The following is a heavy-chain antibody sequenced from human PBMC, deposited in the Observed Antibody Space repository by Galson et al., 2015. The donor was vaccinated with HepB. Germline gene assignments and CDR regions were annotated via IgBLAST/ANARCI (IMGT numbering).Heavy chain of an antibody. J-gene: IGHJ6*02. CDR1: GYTFTSYS. V-gene: IGHV1-3*01. D-gene: IGHD2-2*02. CDR3: ARARHVPGAIHNSYYFGMDV. CDR2: ISVGDGHA. Sequence: SVKVSCKASGYTFTSYSVHWVRQAPGQGLEWMGWISVGDGHAKYSKKFQGGVTITRDTSARTVYMELRGLRSEDTAVYYCARARHVPGAIHNSYYFGMDVWGQGTTVTVYS.